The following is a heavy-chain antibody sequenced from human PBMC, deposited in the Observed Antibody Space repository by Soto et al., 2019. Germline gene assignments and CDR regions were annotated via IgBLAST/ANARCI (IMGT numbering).Heavy chain of an antibody. CDR2: INRGGGP. V-gene: IGHV3-23*01. D-gene: IGHD5-18*01. CDR1: GFTFNNYS. CDR3: ARADGPLPVTLLGF. J-gene: IGHJ4*02. Sequence: EVRLLESGGGLVQPGGSLTLSCVTSGFTFNNYSMSWVRQAPGKGLEWVSSINRGGGPYYADSVKGRFTISRDNSKNMLYLRMNSLRADDTAVYFCARADGPLPVTLLGFWGQGTLVTVSS.